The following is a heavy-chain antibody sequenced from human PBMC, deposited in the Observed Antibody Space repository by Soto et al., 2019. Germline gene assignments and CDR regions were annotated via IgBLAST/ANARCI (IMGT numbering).Heavy chain of an antibody. D-gene: IGHD5-12*01. CDR1: GGTFSSYA. J-gene: IGHJ4*02. CDR2: IIPIFGTA. CDR3: AGGGYDKNFDY. Sequence: SVKVSCKATGGTFSSYAISWVRQAPGQGLEWMGGIIPIFGTANYAQKFQGRVTITADESTSTAYMELSSLRSEDTAVYYCAGGGYDKNFDYWGQGTLVTSPQ. V-gene: IGHV1-69*13.